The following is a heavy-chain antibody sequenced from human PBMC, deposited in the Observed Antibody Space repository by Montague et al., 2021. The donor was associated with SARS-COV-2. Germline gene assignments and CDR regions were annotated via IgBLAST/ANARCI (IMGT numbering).Heavy chain of an antibody. Sequence: SETLSLTCAVSGGSISSSNWWSWVRQPPGKGLEWIGEIYHSGSTNYNPSLKGRVTISVDKSKNQFSLKLSSVTAADTAVYYCARDQGYNWNYYYYYGMDVWGQGTTVTVSS. CDR3: ARDQGYNWNYYYYYGMDV. J-gene: IGHJ6*02. V-gene: IGHV4-4*02. CDR1: GGSISSSNW. D-gene: IGHD1-20*01. CDR2: IYHSGST.